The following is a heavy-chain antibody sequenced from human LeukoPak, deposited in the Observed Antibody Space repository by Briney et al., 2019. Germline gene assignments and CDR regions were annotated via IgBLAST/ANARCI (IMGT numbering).Heavy chain of an antibody. D-gene: IGHD1-14*01. CDR3: ARQGPPSRREPHWYFDL. CDR1: GYSFINYW. Sequence: GESLKISSNGFGYSFINYWIGWLRRMPGKGLEGMGSIYPPDSNTSYSPSFQDQVTMSADTSTSTASLQWSCLKASDTAMYDCARQGPPSRREPHWYFDLWGRGTLVTVSS. V-gene: IGHV5-51*01. J-gene: IGHJ2*01. CDR2: IYPPDSNT.